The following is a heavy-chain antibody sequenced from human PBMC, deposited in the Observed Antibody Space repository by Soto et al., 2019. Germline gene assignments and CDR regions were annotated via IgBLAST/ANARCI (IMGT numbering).Heavy chain of an antibody. CDR2: ISAYNGNT. CDR3: GRDLGNLYDSSGYYPPGY. Sequence: SAEIGCEACGDRFTSYAVHGSRHTTGQGLEWMGWISAYNGNTNYAQKLQGRVTMTTDTSTSTAYMELRSLRSDDTAVYYCGRDLGNLYDSSGYYPPGYWGQGTLVTVSS. V-gene: IGHV1-18*01. J-gene: IGHJ4*02. CDR1: GDRFTSYA. D-gene: IGHD3-22*01.